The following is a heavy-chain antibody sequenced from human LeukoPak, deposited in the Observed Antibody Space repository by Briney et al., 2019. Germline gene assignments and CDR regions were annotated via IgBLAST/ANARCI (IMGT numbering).Heavy chain of an antibody. V-gene: IGHV3-30*03. CDR2: ISYDGSNK. Sequence: PGGSLRLSCAASGFTFSSYGMHRVRQAPGKGLEWVAVISYDGSNKYYAVSVKGRFTISRDNSKDTLYLQMNSLRAEDTAVYYCARFGSGRRYFDYWGQGTLVTVSS. CDR1: GFTFSSYG. CDR3: ARFGSGRRYFDY. D-gene: IGHD3-10*01. J-gene: IGHJ4*02.